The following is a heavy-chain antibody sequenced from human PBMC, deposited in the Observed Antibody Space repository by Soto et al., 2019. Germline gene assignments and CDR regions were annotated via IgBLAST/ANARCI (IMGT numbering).Heavy chain of an antibody. V-gene: IGHV3-7*01. CDR2: IKQDGSEK. Sequence: RGSQRRSCEASGFKFSSYWMSWVRQAPGKGLEWVANIKQDGSEKYYVDSAKGRFTISRDNAKNSLHLQMNSLRAEDTAVYYCARGFNSALDIWGQGKMVTV. CDR1: GFKFSSYW. CDR3: ARGFNSALDI. J-gene: IGHJ3*02.